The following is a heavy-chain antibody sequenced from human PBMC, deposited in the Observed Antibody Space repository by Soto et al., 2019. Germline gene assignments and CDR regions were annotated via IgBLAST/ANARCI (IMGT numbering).Heavy chain of an antibody. CDR2: IYYSGST. CDR3: AIDPLAAENY. CDR1: GGSISSSSYY. V-gene: IGHV4-39*07. D-gene: IGHD2-15*01. J-gene: IGHJ4*02. Sequence: SETLSLTCTVSGGSISSSSYYWGWIRQPPGKGLEWIGSIYYSGSTYYNPSLKSRVTISVDTSKNQFSLKLSSVTAADTAVYYCAIDPLAAENYWGQGTLVTVSS.